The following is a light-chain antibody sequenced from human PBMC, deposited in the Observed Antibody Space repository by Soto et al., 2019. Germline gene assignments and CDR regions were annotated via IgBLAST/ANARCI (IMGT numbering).Light chain of an antibody. Sequence: DIQMTQSPSSLSASVGDRVTITCRASQTVSTSLNWYQQKPGKATNLLIYAASSLQSGVPSRFSCRGSGTDVTLILSSLQPEDFATYYCQQSYSTPVTFGQGTRLEIK. J-gene: IGKJ5*01. V-gene: IGKV1-39*01. CDR3: QQSYSTPVT. CDR2: AAS. CDR1: QTVSTS.